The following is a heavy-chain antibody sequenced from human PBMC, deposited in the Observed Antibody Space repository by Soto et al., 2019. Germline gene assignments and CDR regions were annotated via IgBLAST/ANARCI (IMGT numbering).Heavy chain of an antibody. CDR1: GITFSSYA. Sequence: PGGSLRLSCAASGITFSSYALHWVRQAPGKGLEWVAVISYDGSNKFYVDSVKGRFTISRDNSKNTLYLQMNSPRTEDTALYYCAHLAGLSNTDDYWGQGTLVTVSS. CDR3: AHLAGLSNTDDY. V-gene: IGHV3-30-3*01. CDR2: ISYDGSNK. J-gene: IGHJ4*02. D-gene: IGHD5-18*01.